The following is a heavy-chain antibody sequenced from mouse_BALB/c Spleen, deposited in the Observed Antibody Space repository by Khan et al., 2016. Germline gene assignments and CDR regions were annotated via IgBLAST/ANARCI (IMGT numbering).Heavy chain of an antibody. CDR1: GFDFSRYW. V-gene: IGHV4-1*02. J-gene: IGHJ3*01. CDR2: IIPDSSTI. CDR3: ARPGNYGWFAY. D-gene: IGHD2-1*01. Sequence: EVKLLESGGGLVQPGGSLKLSCAASGFDFSRYWMRWVRQAPGHGLEWIGEIIPDSSTINYTPSLRGKFIISRDNANNTPYLQLSKLRSEDSAFYYCARPGNYGWFAYWGQGTLVTVSS.